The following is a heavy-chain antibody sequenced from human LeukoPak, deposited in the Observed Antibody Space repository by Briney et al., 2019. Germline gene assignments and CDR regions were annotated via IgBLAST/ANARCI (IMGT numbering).Heavy chain of an antibody. J-gene: IGHJ4*02. CDR2: IHHSGAT. D-gene: IGHD3-10*01. V-gene: IGHV4-38-2*02. Sequence: PSETLSLTCTVSGYFISSGFYWGWIRQSPGRGLEWIGVIHHSGATYYTPSLKSRVTVSVDTSKNQFSLKLSSVTAADTAVYYCARVAPSGSGNYYSFDYWGQGTLVTVSS. CDR1: GYFISSGFY. CDR3: ARVAPSGSGNYYSFDY.